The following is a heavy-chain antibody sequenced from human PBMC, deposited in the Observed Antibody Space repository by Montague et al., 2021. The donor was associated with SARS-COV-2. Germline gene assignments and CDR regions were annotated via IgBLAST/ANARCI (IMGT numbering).Heavy chain of an antibody. CDR2: LLHRYKWYN. Sequence: CAISGDSVAGLRRRSEENTSELQSHVQLVCRLLHRYKWYNDYAVSVRSRITISPDTSKNQFSLQLNSVTPEDTAVYYCTQERGPGRTTWHYFDYWGQGTLVTVSS. D-gene: IGHD1-14*01. CDR3: TQERGPGRTTWHYFDY. V-gene: IGHV6-1*01. CDR1: GDSVAGLRRR. J-gene: IGHJ4*02.